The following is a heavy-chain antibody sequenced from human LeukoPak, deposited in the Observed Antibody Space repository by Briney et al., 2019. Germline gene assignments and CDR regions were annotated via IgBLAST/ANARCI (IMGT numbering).Heavy chain of an antibody. V-gene: IGHV3-30*02. CDR1: GFTFSSYG. J-gene: IGHJ4*02. CDR2: IRYDGSNK. Sequence: GGSLRLSCAASGFTFSSYGMHWVRQAPGKGLEWVAFIRYDGSNKYYADSVKGRFTISRDNSKNTLYLQMNSLRAEDTAVYYCAKVPVSDDFWSGYSKDYWGQGTLVTVSS. CDR3: AKVPVSDDFWSGYSKDY. D-gene: IGHD3-3*01.